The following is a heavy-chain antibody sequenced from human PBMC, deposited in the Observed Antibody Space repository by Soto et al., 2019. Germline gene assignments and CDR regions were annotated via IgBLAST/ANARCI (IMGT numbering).Heavy chain of an antibody. CDR1: GFTFSSYS. Sequence: GGSLRLSCAASGFTFSSYSMNWVRQAPGKGLEWVSSISSSSSYIYYADSVKGRFTISGDNAKNSLYLQMNSLRAEDTAVYYCASFEIQLWFQFDYWGQGTLVTVSS. V-gene: IGHV3-21*01. CDR3: ASFEIQLWFQFDY. CDR2: ISSSSSYI. D-gene: IGHD5-18*01. J-gene: IGHJ4*02.